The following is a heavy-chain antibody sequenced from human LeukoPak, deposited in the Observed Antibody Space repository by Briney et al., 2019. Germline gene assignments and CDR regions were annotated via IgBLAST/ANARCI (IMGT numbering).Heavy chain of an antibody. V-gene: IGHV4-59*01. CDR1: GDSITGYY. J-gene: IGHJ3*02. Sequence: SETLSLTCTVSGDSITGYYWTWVRQPPGKGLEWIGYTCYSGSTNYNPSLKSRVTISVDTSRNQFSLKLSSVTAADTAVYYCARGRRGPSDAFDIWGQGTMVTVSS. CDR2: TCYSGST. CDR3: ARGRRGPSDAFDI.